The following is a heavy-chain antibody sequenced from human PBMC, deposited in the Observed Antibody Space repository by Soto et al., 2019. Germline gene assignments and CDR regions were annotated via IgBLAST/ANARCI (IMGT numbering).Heavy chain of an antibody. CDR1: GGSISSGGYY. Sequence: QVQLQESGPGLVKPSQTLSLTCTVSGGSISSGGYYWSWIRQHPGKGLEWIGSIYDSGSTYYNPSLKSRVTISVDASKSQVSLKLASVTAADTAMYYCARGGTRAYFHHWGQGTLVTVSS. J-gene: IGHJ1*01. V-gene: IGHV4-31*03. CDR3: ARGGTRAYFHH. CDR2: IYDSGST. D-gene: IGHD1-1*01.